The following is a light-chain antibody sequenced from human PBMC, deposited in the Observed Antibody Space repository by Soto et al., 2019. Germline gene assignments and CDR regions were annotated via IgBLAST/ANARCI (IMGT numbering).Light chain of an antibody. CDR2: AAS. J-gene: IGKJ5*01. CDR3: QQLNSYLIT. Sequence: DIQLTHSPSFLSASVVDRVTITCPASRGISSYLAWYQQKPGKAPKLLIYAASTLHTGVPSRFSGSGSGTEFTLTISSLQPEDFATYYCQQLNSYLITFGQGTQLEIK. CDR1: RGISSY. V-gene: IGKV1-9*01.